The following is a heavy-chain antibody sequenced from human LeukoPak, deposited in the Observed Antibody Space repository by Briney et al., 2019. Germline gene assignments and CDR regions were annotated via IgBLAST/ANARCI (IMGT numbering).Heavy chain of an antibody. CDR1: GHTLTELS. J-gene: IGHJ5*02. V-gene: IGHV1-24*01. CDR3: ATDRGDYGVNWFDP. CDR2: FDPEDGKT. D-gene: IGHD2-21*02. Sequence: ASVKLSCNVSGHTLTELSMHWVRQAPGKRLEWRRGFDPEDGKTIYAQKFQGRVTMTEDTSTDTAYMELSSLRSEDTAVYYCATDRGDYGVNWFDPWGQGTLVTVSS.